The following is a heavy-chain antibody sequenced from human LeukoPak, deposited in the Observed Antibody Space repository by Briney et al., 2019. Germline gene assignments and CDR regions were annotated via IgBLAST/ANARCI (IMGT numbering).Heavy chain of an antibody. CDR3: AKGPPEGSKTGYYWRVNQPYYFDY. CDR1: GFTFSSYA. V-gene: IGHV3-23*01. D-gene: IGHD3-9*01. CDR2: ISGSGGST. Sequence: PGGSLRLYCAASGFTFSSYAMSWVRQAPGKGLEWVSAISGSGGSTYYADSVKGRFTISRDNSKNTLYLQMNSLRAEDTAVYYCAKGPPEGSKTGYYWRVNQPYYFDYWGQGTLVTVSS. J-gene: IGHJ4*02.